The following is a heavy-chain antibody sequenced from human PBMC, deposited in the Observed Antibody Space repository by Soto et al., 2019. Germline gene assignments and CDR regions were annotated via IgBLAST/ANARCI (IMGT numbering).Heavy chain of an antibody. J-gene: IGHJ4*02. CDR1: GGSFSGYY. V-gene: IGHV4-34*01. Sequence: QVQLQQWGAGLLKPSETLSLTCAVYGGSFSGYYWSWIRQPPGKGLEWIGEINHSGSTNYNPSLKSRVTISVDPSKNQFSLKLSSVTAADTAVYYCARHRGYSYGPRPNYFDYWGQGTLVTVSS. D-gene: IGHD5-18*01. CDR2: INHSGST. CDR3: ARHRGYSYGPRPNYFDY.